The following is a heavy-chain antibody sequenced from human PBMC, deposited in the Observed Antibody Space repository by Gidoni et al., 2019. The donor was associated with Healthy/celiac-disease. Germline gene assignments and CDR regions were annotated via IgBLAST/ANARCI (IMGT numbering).Heavy chain of an antibody. CDR1: GGSFSGYS. J-gene: IGHJ6*02. D-gene: IGHD2-15*01. CDR3: ARGDCSGGSCYLPYYYGMDV. Sequence: QVQLQQWRAGLLKPSETLSLTCAVFGGSFSGYSWRWIRQPPGKGLEWIGEINHSGSTNYNPSLKSRVTISVDTSKNQFSLKLSSVTAADTAVYYCARGDCSGGSCYLPYYYGMDVWGQGTTVTVSS. CDR2: INHSGST. V-gene: IGHV4-34*01.